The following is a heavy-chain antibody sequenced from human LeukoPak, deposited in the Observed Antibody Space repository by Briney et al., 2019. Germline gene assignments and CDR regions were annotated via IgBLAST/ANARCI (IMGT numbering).Heavy chain of an antibody. J-gene: IGHJ4*02. CDR2: IYYTGTT. D-gene: IGHD5-18*01. V-gene: IGHV4-39*01. CDR3: AKHRRYSFWAY. Sequence: SETLSLTCIVSGASIASTSYYWGWVRQPPGKGLEWIGSIYYTGTTYYNPSLESRVTISVDTSKNHFFLKLSAVTAADTSVYYCAKHRRYSFWAYWGQGSLVTVSS. CDR1: GASIASTSYY.